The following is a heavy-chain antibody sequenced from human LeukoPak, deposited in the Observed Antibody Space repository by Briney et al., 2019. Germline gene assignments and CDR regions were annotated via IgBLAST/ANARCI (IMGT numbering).Heavy chain of an antibody. CDR1: GFTFSSYA. V-gene: IGHV3-30*04. CDR2: ISYDGSNK. D-gene: IGHD4-23*01. J-gene: IGHJ4*02. CDR3: ARSSTYGGSPDY. Sequence: GGSLRLSCAASGFTFSSYAMHWVRQAPGKGLEWVAVISYDGSNKYYADSVKGRFTISRDNSKNTLYLQMNSLRAEDTAVYYCARSSTYGGSPDYWGQGTLVTVSS.